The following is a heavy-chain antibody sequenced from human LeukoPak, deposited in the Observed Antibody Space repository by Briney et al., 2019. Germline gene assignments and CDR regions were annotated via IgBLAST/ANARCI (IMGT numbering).Heavy chain of an antibody. J-gene: IGHJ6*02. D-gene: IGHD3-16*01. Sequence: GASVKVSCKASGGTFSSYAISWVRQAPGQGPEWMGGIIPIFGTANYAQKFQGRVTITADESTSTAYMELSSLRSEDTAVYYCASRLGGGGYGMDVWGQGTTVTVSS. V-gene: IGHV1-69*13. CDR1: GGTFSSYA. CDR3: ASRLGGGGYGMDV. CDR2: IIPIFGTA.